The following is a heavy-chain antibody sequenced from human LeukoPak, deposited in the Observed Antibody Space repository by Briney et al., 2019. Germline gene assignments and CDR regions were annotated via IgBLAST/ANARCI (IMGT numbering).Heavy chain of an antibody. J-gene: IGHJ4*02. V-gene: IGHV1-2*02. D-gene: IGHD3-10*01. CDR2: INPNSGGT. CDR3: ARDYYGSGSYYKYYFDY. CDR1: GYTFTGYY. Sequence: GASVKVSCKASGYTFTGYYMHWVRQAPGQGLEWMGWINPNSGGTNYAQKFQGRVTMTRDTSISTAYMELSRLRSDDTAVYYCARDYYGSGSYYKYYFDYWGQGTLVTVSS.